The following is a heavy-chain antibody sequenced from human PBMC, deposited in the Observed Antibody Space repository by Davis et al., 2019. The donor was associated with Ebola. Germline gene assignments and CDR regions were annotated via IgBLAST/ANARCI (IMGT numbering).Heavy chain of an antibody. CDR2: IKPDGSEI. Sequence: PGGSLRLSCAASGFTFSNYWMNWVRQAPGKGLGWVANIKPDGSEIRYVASVKGRFTVSRDNAENSLSLQMNSLRADDTAVYYCLAATTTSAYWGQGTLVTVSS. CDR3: LAATTTSAY. J-gene: IGHJ4*02. D-gene: IGHD5-24*01. V-gene: IGHV3-7*03. CDR1: GFTFSNYW.